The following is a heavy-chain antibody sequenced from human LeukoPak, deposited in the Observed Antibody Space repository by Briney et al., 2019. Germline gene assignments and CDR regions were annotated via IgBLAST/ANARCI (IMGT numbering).Heavy chain of an antibody. CDR3: ARLISSKGYFDY. CDR2: IIPIFGTA. J-gene: IGHJ4*02. Sequence: SVKVSCKASGGTFSSYAISWVRQAPGQGLEWMGGIIPIFGTANYAQKFQGRVTITADESTSTAYMELSSLRSEDTAVYYCARLISSKGYFDYWGQGTLSPSPQ. D-gene: IGHD2-2*01. CDR1: GGTFSSYA. V-gene: IGHV1-69*13.